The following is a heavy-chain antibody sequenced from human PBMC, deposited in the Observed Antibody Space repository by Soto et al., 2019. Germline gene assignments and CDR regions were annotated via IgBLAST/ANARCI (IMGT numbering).Heavy chain of an antibody. Sequence: QVQLVQSGAEVKKPGSSVKVSCKASGGTFSSYTISWVRQAPGQGLEWMGRIIPILGIANYAQKFQGRVTITADKSTSTAYMELSSLRSEDTAVYSCAGNRNPWYYMDVWGKGTTVTVSS. CDR3: AGNRNPWYYMDV. J-gene: IGHJ6*03. CDR1: GGTFSSYT. V-gene: IGHV1-69*02. CDR2: IIPILGIA. D-gene: IGHD1-1*01.